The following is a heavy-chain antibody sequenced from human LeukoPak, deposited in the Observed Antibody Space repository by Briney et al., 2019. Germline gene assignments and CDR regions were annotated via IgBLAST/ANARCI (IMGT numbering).Heavy chain of an antibody. CDR3: ARANGRVNWFDS. Sequence: PGGSLRLSCAASGFSFSTYTMSWVRQAPGKGLEWVSSISTTSTYIYYADSVKGRFTISRDNAKNSLYLQMNSLRAQDTAVYYCARANGRVNWFDSWGQGTLVTVSS. V-gene: IGHV3-21*01. CDR2: ISTTSTYI. CDR1: GFSFSTYT. D-gene: IGHD1-1*01. J-gene: IGHJ5*01.